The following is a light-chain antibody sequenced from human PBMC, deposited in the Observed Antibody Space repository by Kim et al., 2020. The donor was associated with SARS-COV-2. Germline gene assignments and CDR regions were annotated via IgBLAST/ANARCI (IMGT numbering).Light chain of an antibody. CDR1: QTFSSSY. CDR3: QQYGSPLRT. Sequence: EIVLTQSPGTLSLSPGERATLSCRASQTFSSSYLAWYQQKPGQAPRLLISGASSRATGIPDRFSGSGSGTDFTLTISRLEPEDSGVYYCQQYGSPLRTFGGGTKVDIK. V-gene: IGKV3-20*01. CDR2: GAS. J-gene: IGKJ4*02.